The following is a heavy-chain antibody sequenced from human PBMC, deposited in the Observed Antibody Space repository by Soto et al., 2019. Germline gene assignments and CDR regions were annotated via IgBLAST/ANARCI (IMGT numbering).Heavy chain of an antibody. CDR3: ARDYGYCSSTSCAKVDTFDI. D-gene: IGHD2-2*03. CDR2: ISAYNGNT. J-gene: IGHJ3*02. CDR1: GYTFTGYY. V-gene: IGHV1-18*04. Sequence: ASVKVSCKASGYTFTGYYMHWVRQAPGQGLEWMGWISAYNGNTNYAQKLQGRVTMTTDTSTSTAYMELRSLRSDDTAVYYCARDYGYCSSTSCAKVDTFDIWGQGTMVTVSS.